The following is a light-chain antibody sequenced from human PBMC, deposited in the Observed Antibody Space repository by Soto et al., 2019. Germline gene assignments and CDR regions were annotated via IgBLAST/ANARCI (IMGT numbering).Light chain of an antibody. CDR1: QSVGSSY. Sequence: EAGLTQSPGTLSLSTGERATLSCRASQSVGSSYLAWYQQKPGQAPRVLIYGTSSRATGIPDRFSGSGSGTDFTLTISRLEPEDFAVYYCQQYTTSSWTFGQGTKVDIK. V-gene: IGKV3-20*01. CDR3: QQYTTSSWT. CDR2: GTS. J-gene: IGKJ1*01.